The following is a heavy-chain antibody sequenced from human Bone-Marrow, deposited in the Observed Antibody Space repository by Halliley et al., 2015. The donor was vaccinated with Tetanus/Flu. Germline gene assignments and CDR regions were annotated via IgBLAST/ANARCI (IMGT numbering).Heavy chain of an antibody. D-gene: IGHD6-13*01. CDR2: ISAYNGNT. CDR1: GYTFTSYG. V-gene: IGHV1-18*01. J-gene: IGHJ3*02. CDR3: ARDLGKYSTSWYDAFDI. Sequence: QVQLVQSGAEAKKPGASVKVSCKASGYTFTSYGISWVRQAPGQGLEWMGWISAYNGNTNYAQKLQGRVTMTTDTSTSTAYMELRSLRSDDTAVYYCARDLGKYSTSWYDAFDIWGQGTMVTVSS.